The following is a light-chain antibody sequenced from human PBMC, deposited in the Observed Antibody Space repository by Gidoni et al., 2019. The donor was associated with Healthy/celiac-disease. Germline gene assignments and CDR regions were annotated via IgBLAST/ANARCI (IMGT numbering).Light chain of an antibody. Sequence: EIVLTQSPATLSLSPGERATLSCRASQSVSSYLAWYQQKTGQAPRLLIYDASNRATGIPARFSGSGSGTDFTLTISSLEPEDFAVYYCQQRSNWPLLTFGGXTKVEIK. V-gene: IGKV3-11*01. CDR2: DAS. J-gene: IGKJ4*01. CDR1: QSVSSY. CDR3: QQRSNWPLLT.